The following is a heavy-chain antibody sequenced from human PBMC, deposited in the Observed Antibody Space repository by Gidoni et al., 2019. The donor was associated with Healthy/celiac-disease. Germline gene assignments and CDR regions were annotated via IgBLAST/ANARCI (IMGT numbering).Heavy chain of an antibody. CDR1: GGSISSGGYY. CDR2: IYYSGST. D-gene: IGHD2-15*01. J-gene: IGHJ5*02. V-gene: IGHV4-31*02. CDR3: ARVIGDCSGGSCFGGNWFDP. Sequence: GGSISSGGYYWSWIRQHPGKGLEWIGYIYYSGSTYYNPSLKSRVTISVDTSKNQFSLKLSSVTAADTAVYYCARVIGDCSGGSCFGGNWFDPWGQGTLVTVSS.